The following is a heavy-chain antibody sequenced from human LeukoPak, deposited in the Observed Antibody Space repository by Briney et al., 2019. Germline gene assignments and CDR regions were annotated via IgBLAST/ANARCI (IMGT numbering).Heavy chain of an antibody. CDR1: GFTFSSYS. J-gene: IGHJ4*02. D-gene: IGHD3-9*01. CDR2: ISSSSSYM. CDR3: ARDFGWGYFDY. Sequence: GGSLRLSCTASGFTFSSYSMTWVRQAPGKGLEWVSSISSSSSYMYYADSVKGRFTISRDNAKNSLYLQMNSLRAEDTAVYYCARDFGWGYFDYWGQGTLVTVSS. V-gene: IGHV3-21*01.